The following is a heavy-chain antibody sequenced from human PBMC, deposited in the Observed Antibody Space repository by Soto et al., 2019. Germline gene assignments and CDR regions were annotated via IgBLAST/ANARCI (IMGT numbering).Heavy chain of an antibody. CDR2: FRSGGGT. CDR3: VRQGIGVLHGLVDV. CDR1: GDSISSYN. Sequence: QVQLQESGPGLVKPSETLSLTCTVSGDSISSYNLAWIRQPPGKGLEWSGYFRSGGGTSYNPSLRGQVPISADASMMQSSLRLSSVPAADTAVYYCVRQGIGVLHGLVDVWGQGTTVTVSS. J-gene: IGHJ6*02. V-gene: IGHV4-59*08. D-gene: IGHD3-10*01.